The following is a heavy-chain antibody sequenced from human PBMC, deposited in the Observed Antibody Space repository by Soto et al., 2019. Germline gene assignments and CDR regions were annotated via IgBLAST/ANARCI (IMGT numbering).Heavy chain of an antibody. J-gene: IGHJ5*02. CDR1: GFTFSDYY. CDR2: ISSSGSTI. Sequence: PGGSLRLSCAASGFTFSDYYMSWIRQAPGKGLEWVSYISSSGSTIYYADSVKGRFTISRDNAKNSLYLQMNSLRAEDTAVYYCARGPPKYQLPPFYNWFDPWGQGTLVTVSS. V-gene: IGHV3-11*01. D-gene: IGHD2-2*01. CDR3: ARGPPKYQLPPFYNWFDP.